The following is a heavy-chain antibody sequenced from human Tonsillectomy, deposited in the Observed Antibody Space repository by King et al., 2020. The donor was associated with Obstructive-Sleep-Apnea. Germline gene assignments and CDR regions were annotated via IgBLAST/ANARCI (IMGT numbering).Heavy chain of an antibody. CDR2: ISGSGGST. CDR1: GFTFSSYA. J-gene: IGHJ4*02. D-gene: IGHD3-10*01. Sequence: VPLVESGGGLVQPGGSLRLSCAASGFTFSSYAMSWVRQAPGKGLEWVSAISGSGGSTYYADSVKGRFTISRDNSKNTLYLQMNSLRAEDTAVYYCAKTPHYYGSGSYYQYYFDYWGQGTLVTVSS. CDR3: AKTPHYYGSGSYYQYYFDY. V-gene: IGHV3-23*04.